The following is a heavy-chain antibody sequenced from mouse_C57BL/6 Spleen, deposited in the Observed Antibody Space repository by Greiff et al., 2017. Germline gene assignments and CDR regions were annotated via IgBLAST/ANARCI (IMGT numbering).Heavy chain of an antibody. CDR1: GYAFTNYL. V-gene: IGHV1-54*01. CDR2: INPGSGGT. J-gene: IGHJ4*01. Sequence: VQLVESGAELVRPGTSVKVSCKASGYAFTNYLIEWVKQRPGQGLEWIGVINPGSGGTNYNEKFKGKATLTADKSSSTAYMQLSSLTSEDSAVYCCASGGGLFNAMDYWGQGTSVTVSS. CDR3: ASGGGLFNAMDY. D-gene: IGHD1-1*01.